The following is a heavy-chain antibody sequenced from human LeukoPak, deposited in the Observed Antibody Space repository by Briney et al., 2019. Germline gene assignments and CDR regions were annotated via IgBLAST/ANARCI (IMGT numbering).Heavy chain of an antibody. V-gene: IGHV4-30-4*01. Sequence: SETLSLTCTVSGGSISSGDYYWSWIRQPPGKGLEWIGYIYYSGSTYYNPSLKSRVTISVDTSKNQFSLKLSFVTAADTAVYYCARELSGDYAPWGQGTLVTVSS. CDR2: IYYSGST. CDR3: ARELSGDYAP. CDR1: GGSISSGDYY. J-gene: IGHJ5*02. D-gene: IGHD4-17*01.